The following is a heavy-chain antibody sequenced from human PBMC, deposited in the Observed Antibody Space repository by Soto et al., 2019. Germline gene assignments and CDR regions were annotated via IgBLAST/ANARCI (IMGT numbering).Heavy chain of an antibody. V-gene: IGHV3-23*01. D-gene: IGHD2-2*01. CDR3: AKDYLGPAAISRWAFDI. CDR2: ISGSGGST. CDR1: GFTFGSYA. J-gene: IGHJ3*02. Sequence: GGSLRLSCAASGFTFGSYAMSWVRQAPGKGLEWVSAISGSGGSTYYADSVKGRFTISRDNSKNTLYLQMNSLRAEDTAVYYCAKDYLGPAAISRWAFDIWGQGTMVTVSS.